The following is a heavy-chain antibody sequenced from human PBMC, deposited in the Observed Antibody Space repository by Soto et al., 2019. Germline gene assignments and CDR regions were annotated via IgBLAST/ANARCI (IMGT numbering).Heavy chain of an antibody. CDR2: IYYSGST. J-gene: IGHJ5*02. CDR3: ARDVVSYDFWSWWFDP. CDR1: GGSISSSSYY. V-gene: IGHV4-39*07. D-gene: IGHD3-3*01. Sequence: SETLSLTCTVSGGSISSSSYYWGWIRQPPGKGLEWIGSIYYSGSTYYNPSLKSRVTISVDTSKNQFSLKLSSVTAADTAVYYCARDVVSYDFWSWWFDPWGQGTLVTVSS.